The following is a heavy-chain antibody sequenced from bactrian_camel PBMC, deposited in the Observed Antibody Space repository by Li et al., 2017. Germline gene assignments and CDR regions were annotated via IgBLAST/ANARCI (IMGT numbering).Heavy chain of an antibody. CDR2: IEAGGDT. J-gene: IGHJ6*01. CDR1: GSICGDAC. Sequence: HVQLVESGGGSVQAGGSLRLSCGASGSICGDACVGWLRQAPGKEPEAVAAIEAGGDTKYADSVKGRFTISKDNAKNTLYLQMNSLKPDDTGMYYCAADERKVLGFCSGSYWDGTEPTSRGQGTQVTVS. D-gene: IGHD2*01. V-gene: IGHV3S53*01. CDR3: AADERKVLGFCSGSYWDGTEPTS.